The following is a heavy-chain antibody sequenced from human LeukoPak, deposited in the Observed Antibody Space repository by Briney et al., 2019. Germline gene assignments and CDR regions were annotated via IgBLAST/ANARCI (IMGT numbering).Heavy chain of an antibody. J-gene: IGHJ4*02. CDR3: ARDRYSSSWYLLDY. CDR2: ISSSSSYI. V-gene: IGHV3-21*01. Sequence: GGSLRLSCAASGFTFSSYSMNWARQAPEKGLEWVSSISSSSSYIYYADSVKGRFTISRDNAKNSLYLQMNSLRAEDTAVYYCARDRYSSSWYLLDYWGQGTLVTVSS. CDR1: GFTFSSYS. D-gene: IGHD6-13*01.